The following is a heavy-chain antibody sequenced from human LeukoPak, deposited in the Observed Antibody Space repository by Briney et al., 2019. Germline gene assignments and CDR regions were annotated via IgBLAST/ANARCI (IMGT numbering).Heavy chain of an antibody. D-gene: IGHD1-20*01. CDR1: GGSISSYY. Sequence: PSETLSLTCTVSGGSISSYYWSWLRQPPGKGLEGIGYIYYSGSTYYNPSLTSRGTISLGTSKNQFSLRLSSVTAADTAVYYCARDRRTNWNGPNFDYWGQGTLATVSS. CDR2: IYYSGST. J-gene: IGHJ4*02. V-gene: IGHV4-59*12. CDR3: ARDRRTNWNGPNFDY.